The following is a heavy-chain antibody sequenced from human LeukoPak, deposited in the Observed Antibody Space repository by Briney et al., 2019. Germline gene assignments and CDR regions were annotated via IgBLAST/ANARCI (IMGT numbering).Heavy chain of an antibody. J-gene: IGHJ5*02. Sequence: PSEILSLTCTVSSGSISSYYWSWIRQPPGKGLEWIGYIYYTGSTNYNPSLKSRVTISVDTSKNQFSLNLSSVTAADTAVYYCARHGPYLGRLGWFDPWGQGTLVTVSS. V-gene: IGHV4-59*08. D-gene: IGHD1-26*01. CDR1: SGSISSYY. CDR3: ARHGPYLGRLGWFDP. CDR2: IYYTGST.